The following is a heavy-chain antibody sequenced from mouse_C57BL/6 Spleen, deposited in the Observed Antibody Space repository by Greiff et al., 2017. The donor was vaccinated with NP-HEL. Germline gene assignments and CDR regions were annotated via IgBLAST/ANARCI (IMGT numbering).Heavy chain of an antibody. J-gene: IGHJ4*01. D-gene: IGHD2-1*01. CDR3: ARREWGNGCYYAMDY. Sequence: VQLQQSGAELVKPGASVKISCKASGYAFSSYWMNWVKQRPGKGLEWIGQIYPGDGDTNYNGKFKGKATLTADKSSSTAYMQLSSLTSEDSAVYFCARREWGNGCYYAMDYWGQGTSVTVSS. CDR2: IYPGDGDT. CDR1: GYAFSSYW. V-gene: IGHV1-80*01.